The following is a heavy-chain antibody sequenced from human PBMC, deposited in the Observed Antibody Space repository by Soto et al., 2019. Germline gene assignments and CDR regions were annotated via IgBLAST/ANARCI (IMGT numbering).Heavy chain of an antibody. CDR1: GFTFSNAW. J-gene: IGHJ4*02. D-gene: IGHD2-15*01. Sequence: PGGSLRLSCAASGFTFSNAWINWVRQAPGRGLEWVSFIDLSGTTTYYRDSVKGRFTIFKDKSRNTVYLQMRSLTVEDAAIYYCTKDRVPDGIYSFDYWGQGALVTVSS. V-gene: IGHV3-53*01. CDR2: IDLSGTTT. CDR3: TKDRVPDGIYSFDY.